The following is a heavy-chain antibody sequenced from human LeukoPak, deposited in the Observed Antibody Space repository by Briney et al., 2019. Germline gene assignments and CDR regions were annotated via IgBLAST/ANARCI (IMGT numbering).Heavy chain of an antibody. CDR1: GYTFTSYY. CDR2: INPSGGST. Sequence: ASVKVSCKASGYTFTSYYMHWVRQAPGQGLEWMGIINPSGGSTSYAQKFQGRVTMTRDTSTSTVYMALSSLRSEDTAVYYCARAGIVVVPAASFDYWGQGTLVTVSS. CDR3: ARAGIVVVPAASFDY. V-gene: IGHV1-46*01. D-gene: IGHD2-2*01. J-gene: IGHJ4*02.